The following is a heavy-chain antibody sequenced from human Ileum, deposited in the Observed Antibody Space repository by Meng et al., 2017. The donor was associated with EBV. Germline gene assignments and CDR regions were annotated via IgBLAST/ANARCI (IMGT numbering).Heavy chain of an antibody. D-gene: IGHD4-23*01. CDR2: IQHSGST. J-gene: IGHJ4*02. V-gene: IGHV4-30-2*01. CDR1: GGSISSGGHS. CDR3: ARAHPVVYFFDY. Sequence: QLQLQESGSGRGKLSQTLSLTGAVSGGSISSGGHSWSWIRQPPGKGLEWIGDIQHSGSTYYNPSLKSRVTISVDRSRNQFSLKLSSVTAADTAVYYCARAHPVVYFFDYWGQGTLVTVSS.